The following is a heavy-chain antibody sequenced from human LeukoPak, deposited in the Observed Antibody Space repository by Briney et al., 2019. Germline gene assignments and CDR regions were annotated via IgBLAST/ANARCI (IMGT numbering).Heavy chain of an antibody. V-gene: IGHV3-23*01. CDR3: AKDPTDFDSSGQTYFDY. Sequence: QPGGSLRLSCAASGFTFSSYEMNWVRQAPGKGLEWVSGISGSGGITHYADSVRGRFTISRDNSKNTLYLQMNSLRAEDTAVYYCAKDPTDFDSSGQTYFDYWGQGSLVTVSS. J-gene: IGHJ4*02. CDR1: GFTFSSYE. D-gene: IGHD3-22*01. CDR2: ISGSGGIT.